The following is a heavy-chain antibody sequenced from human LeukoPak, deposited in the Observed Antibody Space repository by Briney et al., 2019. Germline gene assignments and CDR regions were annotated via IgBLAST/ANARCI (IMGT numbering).Heavy chain of an antibody. D-gene: IGHD3-3*01. CDR2: IYTRGST. CDR1: GGSISSYY. Sequence: PSETLSLACTVSGGSISSYYWSWIRQPAGKGLEWIGRIYTRGSTNYNPSLKSRVCMSVDTSKTQFSLKLSSVTAADTAVYYCARDLLRFLEWSLLDAFDIWGQGTMVTVSS. CDR3: ARDLLRFLEWSLLDAFDI. V-gene: IGHV4-4*07. J-gene: IGHJ3*02.